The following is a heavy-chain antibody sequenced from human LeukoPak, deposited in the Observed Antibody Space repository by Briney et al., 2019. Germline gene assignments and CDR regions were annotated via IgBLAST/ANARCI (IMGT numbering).Heavy chain of an antibody. J-gene: IGHJ4*02. CDR3: ARAPRTAANFDY. V-gene: IGHV3-30-3*01. CDR2: ISYDGSNK. D-gene: IGHD6-13*01. CDR1: RFIFTSYA. Sequence: GGSLRLSCEASRFIFTSYAMHWVRQAPGKGLEWVAVISYDGSNKYYADSVKGRFTISRDNSKNTLYLQMSSLRAEDTAVYYCARAPRTAANFDYWGQGTLVTVSS.